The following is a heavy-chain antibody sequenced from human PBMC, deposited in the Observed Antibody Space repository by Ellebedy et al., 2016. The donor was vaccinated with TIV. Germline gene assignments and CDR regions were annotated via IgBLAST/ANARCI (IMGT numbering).Heavy chain of an antibody. CDR1: GFTFSIYY. V-gene: IGHV3-74*01. J-gene: IGHJ6*02. Sequence: GESLKISCAASGFTFSIYYMHWVRQAPGKGLAWVSRIDSDGSDISYADSVEGRFTISRDNSKNMLYLQMNSLRADDTAVYYCARPVAIPNWNPHYGLEVWGQGTTVTVSS. CDR3: ARPVAIPNWNPHYGLEV. CDR2: IDSDGSDI. D-gene: IGHD1-1*01.